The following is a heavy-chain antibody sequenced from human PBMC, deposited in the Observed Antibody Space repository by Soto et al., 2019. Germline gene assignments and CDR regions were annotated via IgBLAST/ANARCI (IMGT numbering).Heavy chain of an antibody. V-gene: IGHV4-39*01. J-gene: IGHJ6*02. CDR3: ARHNCSGGSCRGGMDV. CDR1: GGSISSSSYY. D-gene: IGHD2-15*01. Sequence: PSETLSLTCTVSGGSISSSSYYWGWIRQPPGKGLEWIGSIYYSGSTYYNPSLKSRVTISVDTSKNQFSLKLSSVTAADTAVYYCARHNCSGGSCRGGMDVWGQGTTVTASS. CDR2: IYYSGST.